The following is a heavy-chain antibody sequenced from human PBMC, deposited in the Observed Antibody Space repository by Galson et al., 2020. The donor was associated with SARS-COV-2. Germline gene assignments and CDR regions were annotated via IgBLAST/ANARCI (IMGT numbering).Heavy chain of an antibody. CDR1: GFTFSSYA. CDR2: ISYDGSNK. J-gene: IGHJ6*03. D-gene: IGHD3-10*01. Sequence: GGSLRLSCAASGFTFSSYAMHWVRQAPGKGLEWVAVISYDGSNKYYADSVKGRFTISRDNSKNTLYLQMNSLRAEDTAVYYCARNLGEYYYYYMDVWGKGTTVTVSS. V-gene: IGHV3-30*01. CDR3: ARNLGEYYYYYMDV.